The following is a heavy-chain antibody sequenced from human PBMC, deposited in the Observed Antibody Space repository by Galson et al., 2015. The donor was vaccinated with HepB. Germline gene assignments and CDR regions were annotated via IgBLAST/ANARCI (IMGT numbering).Heavy chain of an antibody. CDR2: ISGSGEHT. D-gene: IGHD4-17*01. CDR1: GFIFSSCA. J-gene: IGHJ4*02. V-gene: IGHV3-23*01. Sequence: SLRLSCAASGFIFSSCAMSWVRQAPGKGLEWVFGISGSGEHTYVPEYVKGRFTISRDDSKDTLYLQMNSLRAEDTAIYYCAKDLGDHGDLPHDYWGQGTLVTVSS. CDR3: AKDLGDHGDLPHDY.